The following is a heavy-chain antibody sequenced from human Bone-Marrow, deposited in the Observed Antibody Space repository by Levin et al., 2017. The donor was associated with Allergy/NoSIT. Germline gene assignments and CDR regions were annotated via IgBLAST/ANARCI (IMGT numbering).Heavy chain of an antibody. Sequence: GGSLRLSCVASGFNFTDHYMNWIRQSPGKGLEWVSSISTSGYIIYYADSVKGRFTISRDNAKNSMYLQMSSLRVEDTAVYYCARDRMLRGGTYGLDVWGHGTMVTVSS. V-gene: IGHV3-11*01. CDR2: ISTSGYII. CDR3: ARDRMLRGGTYGLDV. J-gene: IGHJ3*01. CDR1: GFNFTDHY. D-gene: IGHD3-10*01.